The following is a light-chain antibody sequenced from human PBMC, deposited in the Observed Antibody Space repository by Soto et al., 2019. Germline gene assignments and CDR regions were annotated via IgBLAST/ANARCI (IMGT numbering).Light chain of an antibody. J-gene: IGKJ4*01. CDR3: QQSFSKLLT. V-gene: IGKV1-39*01. Sequence: DIQMTQSPSSLSASVGDRVTITCRTSQSVSAFLNWYQLKPGKAPKLLIYGASSLQSGVPSRFSGSGYGTDFTLSISSLQPEDFAPYDCQQSFSKLLTFGGGTKVDLK. CDR2: GAS. CDR1: QSVSAF.